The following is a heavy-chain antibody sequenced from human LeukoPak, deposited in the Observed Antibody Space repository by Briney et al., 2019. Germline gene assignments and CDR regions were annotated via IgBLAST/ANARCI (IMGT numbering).Heavy chain of an antibody. CDR3: TRDLYDFWSGYLLDY. CDR1: GFTFSSYG. D-gene: IGHD3-3*01. CDR2: IRSKAYGGTT. Sequence: PGGSLRLSCAASGFTFSSYGMHWVRQAPGKGLEWVGFIRSKAYGGTTEYAASVKGRFTISRDDSKSIAYLQMNSLKTEDTAVYYCTRDLYDFWSGYLLDYWGQGTLVTVSS. V-gene: IGHV3-49*04. J-gene: IGHJ4*02.